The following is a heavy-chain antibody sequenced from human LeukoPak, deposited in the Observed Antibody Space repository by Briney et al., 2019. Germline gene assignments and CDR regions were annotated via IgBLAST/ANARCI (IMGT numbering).Heavy chain of an antibody. CDR3: ARDGDYYVSSGLFDY. CDR1: GYTFTSYD. V-gene: IGHV1-46*01. Sequence: ASVKVSCKASGYTFTSYDINWVRQAPGQGLEWMGIINPSGGSTSYAQKFQGRVTMTRDTSTSTVYMELSSLRSEDTAVYYCARDGDYYVSSGLFDYWGQGTLVTVSS. CDR2: INPSGGST. J-gene: IGHJ4*02. D-gene: IGHD3-22*01.